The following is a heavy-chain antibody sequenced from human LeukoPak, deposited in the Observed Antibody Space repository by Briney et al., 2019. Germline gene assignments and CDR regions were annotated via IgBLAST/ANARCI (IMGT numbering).Heavy chain of an antibody. Sequence: QAGGSLRLSCAASGFTFSSYGMHWVRQAPGKGLEGVAVISYDGSNKYYADSVKGRFTISRDNSKNTLYLQMNSLRAEDTAVYYCAKSNGYGLVDIWGQGTMVTVSS. CDR1: GFTFSSYG. J-gene: IGHJ3*02. V-gene: IGHV3-30*18. D-gene: IGHD3-10*01. CDR3: AKSNGYGLVDI. CDR2: ISYDGSNK.